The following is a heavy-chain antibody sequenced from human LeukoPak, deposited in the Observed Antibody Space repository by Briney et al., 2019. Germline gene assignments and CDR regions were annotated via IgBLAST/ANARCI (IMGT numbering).Heavy chain of an antibody. D-gene: IGHD3-22*01. J-gene: IGHJ4*02. CDR1: GFTFSSYA. CDR2: ISYDGSNK. V-gene: IGHV3-30-3*01. CDR3: ARYPYYYDSSGLFDY. Sequence: GGSLRLSCAASGFTFSSYAMHWVRQAPGKGLEWVAVISYDGSNKYYADSVKGRSTISRDNSKNTLYLQMNSLRAEDTAVYYCARYPYYYDSSGLFDYWGQGTLVTVSS.